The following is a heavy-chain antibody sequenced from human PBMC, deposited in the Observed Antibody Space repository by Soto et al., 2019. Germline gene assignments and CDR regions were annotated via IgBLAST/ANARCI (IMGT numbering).Heavy chain of an antibody. CDR1: GASISSGYW. CDR3: AASPGWWRLDY. Sequence: QVQLQESGPGLVKPSGTLSLTCTVSGASISSGYWWSWVRQPPGKGLEGIGEIYGSGTANHSPSLKSRVTISVDKSKDQVSLSLNSVTAADTAVYYCAASPGWWRLDYWGQGTLVTVSS. J-gene: IGHJ4*02. V-gene: IGHV4-4*02. D-gene: IGHD6-19*01. CDR2: IYGSGTA.